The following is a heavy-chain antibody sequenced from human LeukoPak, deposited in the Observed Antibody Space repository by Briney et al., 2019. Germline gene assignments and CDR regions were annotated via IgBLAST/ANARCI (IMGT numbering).Heavy chain of an antibody. V-gene: IGHV3-30*02. CDR1: GFTFSSYG. D-gene: IGHD6-13*01. J-gene: IGHJ4*02. Sequence: GGSLRLSCAASGFTFSSYGMHWVRQAPGKGLEWVAFIRYDGSNKYYADSVKGRFTISRDNSKNTLYLQMNSLRAEDTAVYYSAKDLYYSSPHPQFWDYWGQGTLVTVSS. CDR3: AKDLYYSSPHPQFWDY. CDR2: IRYDGSNK.